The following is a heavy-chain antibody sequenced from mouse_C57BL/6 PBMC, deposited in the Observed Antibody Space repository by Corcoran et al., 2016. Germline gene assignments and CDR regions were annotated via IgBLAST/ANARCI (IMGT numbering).Heavy chain of an antibody. V-gene: IGHV1-26*01. Sequence: EVQLQQSAPELVKPGASVKISCKASGYTFTDYYMNWVKQSHGKSLEWIGDINPNNGGTSYNQKFKGKATLTVDKSSSTAYMELRSLTSEDTAVYYCARWDDGRMDYWGQGTAVTVSS. D-gene: IGHD2-3*01. J-gene: IGHJ4*01. CDR3: ARWDDGRMDY. CDR2: INPNNGGT. CDR1: GYTFTDYY.